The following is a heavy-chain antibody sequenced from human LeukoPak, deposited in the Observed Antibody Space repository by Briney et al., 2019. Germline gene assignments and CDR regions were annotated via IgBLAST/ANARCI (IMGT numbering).Heavy chain of an antibody. V-gene: IGHV1-8*01. Sequence: ASVKVSCKASGYTFTSYDINWVRQATGQGLEGMGWMNPNSGNTGYAQKFQGRVTMTRNTSISTAYMELSSLRSEDTAVYYCARGLWGGYCSGGSCLGFDPWGQGTLVTVSS. CDR2: MNPNSGNT. J-gene: IGHJ5*02. CDR3: ARGLWGGYCSGGSCLGFDP. D-gene: IGHD2-15*01. CDR1: GYTFTSYD.